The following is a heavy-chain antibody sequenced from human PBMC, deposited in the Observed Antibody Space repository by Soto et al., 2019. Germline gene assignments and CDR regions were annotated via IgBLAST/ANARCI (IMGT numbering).Heavy chain of an antibody. CDR1: GFTFSSYG. D-gene: IGHD3-10*01. V-gene: IGHV3-30*18. J-gene: IGHJ5*02. CDR2: ISYDGSNK. Sequence: GGSLRLSCAASGFTFSSYGMHWVRQAPGKGLEWVAVISYDGSNKYYADSVKGRFTISRDNSKNTLYLQMNSLRAEDTAVYYCAKVPRAYYGSGSYYNPWFDPWGQGTLVTVSS. CDR3: AKVPRAYYGSGSYYNPWFDP.